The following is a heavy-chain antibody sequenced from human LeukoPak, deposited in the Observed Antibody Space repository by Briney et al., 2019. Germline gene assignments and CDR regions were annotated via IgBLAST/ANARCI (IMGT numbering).Heavy chain of an antibody. V-gene: IGHV1-2*06. J-gene: IGHJ4*02. CDR2: INPNSGGT. CDR3: AGMVRGVTEPPFDY. D-gene: IGHD3-10*01. CDR1: GYTFTSYG. Sequence: ASVKVSCKASGYTFTSYGISWVRQAPGQGLEWMGRINPNSGGTNYAQKFQGRVTMTRDTSISTAYMELSRLRSDDTAVYYCAGMVRGVTEPPFDYWGQGTLVTVSS.